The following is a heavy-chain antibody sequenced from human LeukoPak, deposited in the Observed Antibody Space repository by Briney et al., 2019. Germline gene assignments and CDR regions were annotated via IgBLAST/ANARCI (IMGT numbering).Heavy chain of an antibody. CDR2: ISAYDGDT. CDR1: GYTFNNFG. V-gene: IGHV1-18*01. D-gene: IGHD4-17*01. Sequence: ASVKVSCKASGYTFNNFGITWVRQAPGQGLEWMGWISAYDGDTRYAQKIEGRFFMTTDTSTSTAYMELRSLRPDDTAVYFCARHGSVPGDYWGQGTRVTVSS. J-gene: IGHJ4*02. CDR3: ARHGSVPGDY.